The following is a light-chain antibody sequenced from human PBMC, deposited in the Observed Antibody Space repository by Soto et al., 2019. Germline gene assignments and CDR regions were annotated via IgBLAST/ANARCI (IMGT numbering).Light chain of an antibody. CDR1: SSDVGAYNL. V-gene: IGLV2-14*02. CDR2: DVS. J-gene: IGLJ3*02. Sequence: QSALTQPASVSGSPGQSITISCTGTSSDVGAYNLVSWYQHHPGRAPKLFIFDVSDRPSGVSNRFSGSKSGNTASLTISGLQAEDEAFYYCCSYTNSTTLVFGGGTKVTVL. CDR3: CSYTNSTTLV.